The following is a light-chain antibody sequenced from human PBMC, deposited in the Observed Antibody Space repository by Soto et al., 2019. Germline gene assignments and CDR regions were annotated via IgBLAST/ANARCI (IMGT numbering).Light chain of an antibody. Sequence: QSSLTQPASVSGSPGQSITISCTGTSSDIGYYDYVSWYQHHSGKAPKLIIYEVNNRPSGVSNRFSGSKSVNTASLTISGLQAEDEAEYYCSSHSSSSANYVLGNGTKVTVL. CDR2: EVN. CDR1: SSDIGYYDY. J-gene: IGLJ1*01. CDR3: SSHSSSSANYV. V-gene: IGLV2-14*01.